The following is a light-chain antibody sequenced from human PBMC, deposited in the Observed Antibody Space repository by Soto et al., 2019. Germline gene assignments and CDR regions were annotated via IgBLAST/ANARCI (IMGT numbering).Light chain of an antibody. CDR3: QQYSSSPRT. CDR1: QSVSSSY. CDR2: GSS. V-gene: IGKV3-20*01. J-gene: IGKJ1*01. Sequence: EIVLTQSPGTLSLSPGERATLSCRASQSVSSSYLAWYQQKPGQAPRLLMYGSSSRASGIPERFSGSGSVTDFTLTISRLQPEDFAVYYCQQYSSSPRTFGQGTKVEIK.